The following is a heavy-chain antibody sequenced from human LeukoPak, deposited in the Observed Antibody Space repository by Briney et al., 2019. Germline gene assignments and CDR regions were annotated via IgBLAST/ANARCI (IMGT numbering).Heavy chain of an antibody. CDR3: ARDAGYYYDSSGYSYFDY. CDR2: IYYSGST. CDR1: DDSIGSSSYY. D-gene: IGHD3-22*01. J-gene: IGHJ4*02. V-gene: IGHV4-31*11. Sequence: PSETLSLTCGVSDDSIGSSSYYWGWIRQPPGKGLEWIGYIYYSGSTYYNPSLKSRVTISVDTSKNQFSLKLSSVTAADTAVYYCARDAGYYYDSSGYSYFDYWGQGTLVTVSS.